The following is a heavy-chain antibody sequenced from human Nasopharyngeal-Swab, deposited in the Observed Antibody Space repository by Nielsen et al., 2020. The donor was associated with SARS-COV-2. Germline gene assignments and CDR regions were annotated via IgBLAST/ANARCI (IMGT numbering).Heavy chain of an antibody. CDR2: VSPLNGRT. CDR3: ATDHWNRFDY. Sequence: ASVKVSCKASGYTFTNYGVSWVRQAPGQGLEWMGWVSPLNGRTNYIQKFQGRIIMTTDTSTNTAFMELTDLTSDDTAVYYCATDHWNRFDYWGQGTQVTVSS. CDR1: GYTFTNYG. J-gene: IGHJ4*02. V-gene: IGHV1-18*01. D-gene: IGHD1-1*01.